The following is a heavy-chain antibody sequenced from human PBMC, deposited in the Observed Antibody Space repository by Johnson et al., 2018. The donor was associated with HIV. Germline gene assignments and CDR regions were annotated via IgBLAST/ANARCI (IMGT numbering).Heavy chain of an antibody. CDR2: IPYDGSNK. CDR1: RFTFSKYA. Sequence: QVQLVESGGGVVQPGKSLRLSCAASRFTFSKYAMHWVRQAPGKGLEWVADIPYDGSNKYYADSVKGRFTISRDNSKNTLHLQMNSLRTEDTAVYSCARYSGSYHGLDIWGQGTMVTVSS. J-gene: IGHJ3*02. CDR3: ARYSGSYHGLDI. D-gene: IGHD1-26*01. V-gene: IGHV3-30-3*01.